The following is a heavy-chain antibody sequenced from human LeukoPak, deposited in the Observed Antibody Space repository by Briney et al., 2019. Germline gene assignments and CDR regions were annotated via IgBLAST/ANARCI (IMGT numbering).Heavy chain of an antibody. Sequence: SQTLSLTCTVSGGSISSGGYYWSWIRQHPGKGLEWIGYIYYSGSTYYNPSLKSRVTISVGTSKNQFSLKLSSVTAADTAVYYCARGAGDFWSYSNWFDPWGQGTLVTVSS. CDR1: GGSISSGGYY. D-gene: IGHD3-3*01. V-gene: IGHV4-31*03. CDR3: ARGAGDFWSYSNWFDP. J-gene: IGHJ5*02. CDR2: IYYSGST.